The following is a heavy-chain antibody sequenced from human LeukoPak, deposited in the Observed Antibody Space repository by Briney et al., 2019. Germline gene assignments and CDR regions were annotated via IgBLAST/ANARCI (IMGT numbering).Heavy chain of an antibody. V-gene: IGHV3-23*01. CDR1: GFTFSSYA. CDR3: AKDRLDQLGNNWFDP. J-gene: IGHJ5*02. CDR2: ISGSGGST. D-gene: IGHD2-2*01. Sequence: GGSLRLSCAASGFTFSSYAMSWVRQAPGKGLEWVSAISGSGGSTYYADSVKGRFTISRDNSKNTLYLQMNSLRAEDTAVYYCAKDRLDQLGNNWFDPWGQGTLVTVSS.